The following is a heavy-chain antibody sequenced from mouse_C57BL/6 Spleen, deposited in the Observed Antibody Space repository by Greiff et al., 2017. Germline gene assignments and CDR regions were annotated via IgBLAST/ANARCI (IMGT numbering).Heavy chain of an antibody. J-gene: IGHJ1*03. CDR1: GYTFTSYW. D-gene: IGHD2-2*01. CDR3: ARDGYDDFDV. V-gene: IGHV1-64*01. CDR2: IHPNSGST. Sequence: QVQLQQPGAELVKPGASVKLSCKASGYTFTSYWMHWVKQRPGQGLEWIGRIHPNSGSTNYNEKFKSKAPLTVDKSSSTAYMQLSSLTSEDSAVYYCARDGYDDFDVWGTGTTVTVSS.